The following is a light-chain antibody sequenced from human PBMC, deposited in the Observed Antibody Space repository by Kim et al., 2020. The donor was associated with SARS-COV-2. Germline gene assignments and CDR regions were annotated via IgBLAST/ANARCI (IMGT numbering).Light chain of an antibody. CDR1: SSDVCGYNY. CDR3: ISYTSSSTWV. Sequence: GQSITNSCTGTSSDVCGYNYVSWYQQHPGKAPKLMIFDVSKRPSGISNRFSGSKSGNTASLTISGLQAEDEADYYCISYTSSSTWVFGGGTQLTVL. V-gene: IGLV2-14*04. CDR2: DVS. J-gene: IGLJ3*02.